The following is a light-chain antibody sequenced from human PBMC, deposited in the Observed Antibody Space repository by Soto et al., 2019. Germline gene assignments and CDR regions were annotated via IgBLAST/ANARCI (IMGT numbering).Light chain of an antibody. J-gene: IGKJ1*01. Sequence: EIVLTQSPGTLSLSQGKRATLSCRASQSISSSYLGWYQQRPGQAPRLLIYGASSRATGIPDRFSGSGSGTEFTLTISRLEPEDFAVYYCQQYGSSSWTFGQGTKVDI. CDR1: QSISSSY. CDR3: QQYGSSSWT. CDR2: GAS. V-gene: IGKV3-20*01.